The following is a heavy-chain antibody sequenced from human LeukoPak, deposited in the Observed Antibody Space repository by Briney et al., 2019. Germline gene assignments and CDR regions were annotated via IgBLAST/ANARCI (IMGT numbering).Heavy chain of an antibody. V-gene: IGHV3-7*01. CDR1: GFTLSRYW. Sequence: GGSLRLSCAATGFTLSRYWMSWVRQAPGKGLEWVANIKQDGSEKYYVDSVKGRFTISRDNAKNSLYLQMNSLRAEDTAVYYCARNYGSGSWIGFHYYYYGMDVWGQGTTVTVSS. CDR3: ARNYGSGSWIGFHYYYYGMDV. CDR2: IKQDGSEK. J-gene: IGHJ6*02. D-gene: IGHD3-10*01.